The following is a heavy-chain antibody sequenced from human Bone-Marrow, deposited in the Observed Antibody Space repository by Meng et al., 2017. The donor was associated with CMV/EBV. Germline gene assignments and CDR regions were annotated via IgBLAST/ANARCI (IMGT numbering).Heavy chain of an antibody. CDR2: INHSGTA. D-gene: IGHD4-23*01. Sequence: GSLRLSCAVYSGTFSDYYWTWIRQPPGKGLEWIGEINHSGTANYNPSLKSRVTISADTSKNQFSLKLSSVTAADTAVYYCARDWQLHLGGVDYWGQGTRVTGSS. CDR3: ARDWQLHLGGVDY. V-gene: IGHV4-34*01. J-gene: IGHJ4*02. CDR1: SGTFSDYY.